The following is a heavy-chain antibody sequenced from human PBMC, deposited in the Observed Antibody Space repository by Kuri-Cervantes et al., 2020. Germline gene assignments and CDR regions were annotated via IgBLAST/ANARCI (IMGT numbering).Heavy chain of an antibody. V-gene: IGHV3-11*01. CDR2: IGSSSSTI. CDR1: GFTFSDYY. CDR3: AREFGVVTVTTFVDY. J-gene: IGHJ4*02. Sequence: GESLKISCAASGFTFSDYYMSWIRQAPGKGLEWVTYIGSSSSTIYYADSVKGRFTISRDNAKNSLYLQMNSLRAEDTAVYYCAREFGVVTVTTFVDYWGQGTLVTVSS. D-gene: IGHD4-17*01.